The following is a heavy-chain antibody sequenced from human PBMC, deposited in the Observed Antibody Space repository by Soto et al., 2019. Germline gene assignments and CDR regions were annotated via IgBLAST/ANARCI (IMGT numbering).Heavy chain of an antibody. CDR1: GLTFSDYG. Sequence: QVQLVESGGGVVQPWRSLRLSCAASGLTFSDYGMHWVSQAPGKGLEWVAVISHHGNSHYYTDSVKGRFTISRDNSKNTLYLQMNSRRAEDTAVYFCVKDAGTVEFLEWRTLIRWGRGTLVTVSS. CDR2: ISHHGNSH. V-gene: IGHV3-30*18. D-gene: IGHD3-3*01. J-gene: IGHJ2*01. CDR3: VKDAGTVEFLEWRTLIR.